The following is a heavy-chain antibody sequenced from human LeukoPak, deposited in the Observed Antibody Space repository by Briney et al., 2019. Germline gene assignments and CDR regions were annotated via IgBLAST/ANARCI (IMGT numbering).Heavy chain of an antibody. Sequence: PSETLSLTCTVSGGSISSSSYHWGWIRQPPGKGLEWIGSIYYSGSTYYNPSLKSRVTISVDTSKNQFSLKLSSVTAADTAVYYCARGGYYDTSYFQYWGQGTLVTVSS. V-gene: IGHV4-39*01. CDR3: ARGGYYDTSYFQY. J-gene: IGHJ1*01. CDR1: GGSISSSSYH. D-gene: IGHD3-22*01. CDR2: IYYSGST.